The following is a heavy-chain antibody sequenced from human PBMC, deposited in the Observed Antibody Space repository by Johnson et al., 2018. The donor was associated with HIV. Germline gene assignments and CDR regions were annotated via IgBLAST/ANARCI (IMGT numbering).Heavy chain of an antibody. CDR1: GFTFSSYA. D-gene: IGHD5-18*01. J-gene: IGHJ3*02. V-gene: IGHV3-64*01. CDR2: LSSNGGST. CDR3: ARGGRGYSYSYAFDI. Sequence: VQVVESGGGLVQPGGSLRLSCAASGFTFSSYAMHWVRQAPGKGLEYVSALSSNGGSTYYANSVKGRFTISRDNSKNTLYLQMGSLRAEDMAVYYCARGGRGYSYSYAFDIWGQGTMVTVSS.